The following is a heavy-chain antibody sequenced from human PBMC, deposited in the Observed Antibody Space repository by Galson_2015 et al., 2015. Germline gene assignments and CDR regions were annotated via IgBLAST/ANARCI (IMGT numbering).Heavy chain of an antibody. J-gene: IGHJ6*02. D-gene: IGHD1-14*01. CDR2: IYYSGST. V-gene: IGHV4-59*01. CDR1: SYY. Sequence: SYYWGWIRQPPGKGLEWIGYIYYSGSTNYNPSLKSRVTISVDTSKNQFSLKLSSVTAADTAVYYCARAPTTGPHYYYGMDVWGQGTTVTVSS. CDR3: ARAPTTGPHYYYGMDV.